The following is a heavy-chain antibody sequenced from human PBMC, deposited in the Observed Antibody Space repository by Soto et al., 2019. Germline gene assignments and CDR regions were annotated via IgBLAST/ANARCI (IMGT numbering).Heavy chain of an antibody. D-gene: IGHD3-10*01. Sequence: AASVKVSCKASGYTFTSYDINWVRQATGQGLEWMGWMNPNSGNTGYAQKFQGRVTMTRNTSISTAYMELSSLRSEDTAVYFCARETDIIEGSFFWLEPWGQGTLVTVSS. V-gene: IGHV1-8*01. CDR3: ARETDIIEGSFFWLEP. CDR2: MNPNSGNT. J-gene: IGHJ5*02. CDR1: GYTFTSYD.